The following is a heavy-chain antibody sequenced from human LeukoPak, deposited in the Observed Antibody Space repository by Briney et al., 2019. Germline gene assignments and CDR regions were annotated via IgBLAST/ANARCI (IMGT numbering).Heavy chain of an antibody. CDR1: GFTFSSFA. J-gene: IGHJ4*02. V-gene: IGHV3-23*01. D-gene: IGHD2-2*01. CDR2: ITDSGGTT. Sequence: GGSLRLSCAASGFTFSSFAMTWVRQAPGKGLEWVSTITDSGGTTYSADSVKGRFTISRDNSKNTLHLQMNSLRAEDTAVYYCAKDGALSTSWYFYCDYWGQGSLVTVSS. CDR3: AKDGALSTSWYFYCDY.